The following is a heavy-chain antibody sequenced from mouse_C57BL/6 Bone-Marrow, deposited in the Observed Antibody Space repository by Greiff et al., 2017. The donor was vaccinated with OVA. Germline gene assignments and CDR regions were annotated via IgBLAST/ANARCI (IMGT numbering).Heavy chain of an antibody. CDR2: IYPGSGNT. D-gene: IGHD3-3*01. CDR1: GYTFTDYY. Sequence: QVQLQQSGAELVRPGASVKLSCKASGYTFTDYYINWVKQRPGQGLEWIARIYPGSGNTYYNGKFKGKATLTAEKSSSTAYMQLSSLTSEDSAVYFCARAGTRGFAYWGQGTLVTVSA. CDR3: ARAGTRGFAY. V-gene: IGHV1-76*01. J-gene: IGHJ3*01.